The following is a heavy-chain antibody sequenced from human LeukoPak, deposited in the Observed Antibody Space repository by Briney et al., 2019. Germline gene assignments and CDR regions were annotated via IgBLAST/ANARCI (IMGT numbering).Heavy chain of an antibody. CDR2: MNPNSGNT. V-gene: IGHV1-8*01. CDR3: AREDYYYYGMDV. Sequence: GASVKVSCKASGYTFTSYDINWVRQASGQGLEWMGWMNPNSGNTGYAQKFQGRVTMTRNTSISTAYMELSSLRSEDTAVYYCAREDYYYYGMDVWGQGTTVTVSS. CDR1: GYTFTSYD. J-gene: IGHJ6*02.